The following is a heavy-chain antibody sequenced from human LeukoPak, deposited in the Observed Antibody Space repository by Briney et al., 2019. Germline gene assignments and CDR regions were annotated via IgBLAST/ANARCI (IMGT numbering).Heavy chain of an antibody. D-gene: IGHD3-3*01. J-gene: IGHJ4*02. CDR1: GYTFTTYG. Sequence: ASVKVSCKASGYTFTTYGITWVRQAPGQGLEWMGWINPNSGGTNYAQKFQGRVTMTRDTSISTAYMELSRLRSDDTAVYYCASISYDFWSGYSGLDYWGQGTLVTVSS. V-gene: IGHV1-2*02. CDR2: INPNSGGT. CDR3: ASISYDFWSGYSGLDY.